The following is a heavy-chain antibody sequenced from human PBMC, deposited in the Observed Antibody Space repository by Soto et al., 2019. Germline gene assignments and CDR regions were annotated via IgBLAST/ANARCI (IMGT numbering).Heavy chain of an antibody. D-gene: IGHD6-13*01. V-gene: IGHV1-18*01. CDR1: PYTFTNNG. CDR3: ARSGSSWNLREFDS. J-gene: IGHJ4*02. Sequence: QVQLVQSGGEVKKPGASVKVSCKPSPYTFTNNGITGVRQAHGQGLEWMGWISAYNGNINYAQKFRGRGTMTTDTSTSSAYLEVRSLRSDDTAVYYCARSGSSWNLREFDSWGQGTLVTVSS. CDR2: ISAYNGNI.